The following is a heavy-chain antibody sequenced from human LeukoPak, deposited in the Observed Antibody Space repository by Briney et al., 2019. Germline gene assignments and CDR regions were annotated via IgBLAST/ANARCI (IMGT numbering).Heavy chain of an antibody. CDR1: GSAISRNSYY. CDR3: ARVVPSSLSPFDF. V-gene: IGHV4-39*07. D-gene: IGHD4/OR15-4a*01. CDR2: IYFTGTT. Sequence: PSETLSLTCTVSGSAISRNSYYWGWIRQPPGKGLEWIGSIYFTGTTYYNASLTSRVTISLHTSRKQFSLRLTSVTAADTAVYYCARVVPSSLSPFDFWGQGTLVTVSS. J-gene: IGHJ4*02.